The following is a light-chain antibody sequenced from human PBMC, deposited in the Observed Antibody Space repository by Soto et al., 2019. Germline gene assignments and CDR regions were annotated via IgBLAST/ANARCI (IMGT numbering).Light chain of an antibody. CDR1: QSVISTY. J-gene: IGKJ4*01. CDR2: GAS. Sequence: EIVLTQSTGTLSLSPGERATLSCRASQSVISTYLAWYQQKPGQPPRLLIYGASNRATGITDRFTGSGSEPDCTVTISRLEHEDFAAYYCQQYSTSPLNFGGGTKLEIK. V-gene: IGKV3-20*01. CDR3: QQYSTSPLN.